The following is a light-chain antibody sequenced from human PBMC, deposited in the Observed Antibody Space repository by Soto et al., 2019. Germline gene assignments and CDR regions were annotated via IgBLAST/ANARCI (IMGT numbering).Light chain of an antibody. J-gene: IGKJ1*01. V-gene: IGKV3-20*01. Sequence: EIVLTQSPGTLSLSPGERATLSCRASQSLRNRYLAWYQQKPGQAPRLLIYDASNRATGIPDRFSGSGSGTDFTLTISRLEPADFALYYFQHYTDTPWTFGKGTKVEVK. CDR2: DAS. CDR1: QSLRNRY. CDR3: QHYTDTPWT.